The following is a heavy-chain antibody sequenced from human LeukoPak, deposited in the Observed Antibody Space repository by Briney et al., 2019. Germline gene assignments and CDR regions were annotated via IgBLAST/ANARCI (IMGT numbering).Heavy chain of an antibody. CDR1: RGSTGTYH. D-gene: IGHD3-22*01. J-gene: IGHJ4*02. V-gene: IGHV4-59*08. Sequence: SETLSLTCTISRGSTGTYHWSWVRQPPGKGLEYIGYIYYNGNSNSDPSLKSRVTMSIDTSDNHFSLKLSSVTAADTAVYYCARLNYYDSSSYYFDSWGQGTLVSVSS. CDR2: IYYNGNS. CDR3: ARLNYYDSSSYYFDS.